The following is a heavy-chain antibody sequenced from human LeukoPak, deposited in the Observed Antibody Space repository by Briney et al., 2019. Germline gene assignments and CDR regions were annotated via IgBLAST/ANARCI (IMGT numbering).Heavy chain of an antibody. CDR1: GYTFNNYG. D-gene: IGHD3-10*01. CDR2: ISAYNGNT. V-gene: IGHV1-18*01. Sequence: ASVKVSCKASGYTFNNYGITWVRQAPGQGLEWMGWISAYNGNTNYAQKFQGRVTMTTDTSTSTAYMELRSLKYDDTAVYYCARADRAGELYHYYYMDVWGKGTTVTVSS. CDR3: ARADRAGELYHYYYMDV. J-gene: IGHJ6*03.